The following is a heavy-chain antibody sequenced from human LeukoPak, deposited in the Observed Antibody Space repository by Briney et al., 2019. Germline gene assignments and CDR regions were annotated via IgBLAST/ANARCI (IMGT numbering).Heavy chain of an antibody. J-gene: IGHJ4*02. Sequence: GGSLRLSCAASGFTFSSYEMNWVRQAPGKGQEWVSYISSSGSTIYYADSVKGRFTISRDNAKNSLYLQMNSLRAEDTAVYYCASYDILTGYYFDYWGQGTLVTVSS. CDR1: GFTFSSYE. V-gene: IGHV3-48*03. D-gene: IGHD3-9*01. CDR2: ISSSGSTI. CDR3: ASYDILTGYYFDY.